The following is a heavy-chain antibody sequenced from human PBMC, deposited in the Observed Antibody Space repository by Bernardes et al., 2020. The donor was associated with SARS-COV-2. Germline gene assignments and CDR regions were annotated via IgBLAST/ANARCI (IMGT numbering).Heavy chain of an antibody. CDR1: GGTFSSYA. D-gene: IGHD3-10*01. CDR3: ATPRRSDYYGSGGGYDY. J-gene: IGHJ4*02. V-gene: IGHV1-69*13. CDR2: IIPIFGTA. Sequence: SVKVSCKASGGTFSSYAISWVRQAPGQGLEWMGRIIPIFGTANYAQKFQGRVTITADESTSTAYMELSSLRAEDTAVYYCATPRRSDYYGSGGGYDYWGQGTLVTVSS.